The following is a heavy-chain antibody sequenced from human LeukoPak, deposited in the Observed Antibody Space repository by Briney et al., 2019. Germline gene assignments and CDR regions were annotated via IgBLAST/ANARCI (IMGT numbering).Heavy chain of an antibody. CDR2: IYYSGST. CDR3: ARENLGYCSRTSCYGGFDY. J-gene: IGHJ4*02. CDR1: GGSISSYY. V-gene: IGHV4-59*12. D-gene: IGHD2-2*01. Sequence: PSETLSLTCTVSGGSISSYYWSWIRQPPGKGLEWIGYIYYSGSTNYNPSLKSRVTISVDTSKNQFSLKLSSVTAADTAVYYCARENLGYCSRTSCYGGFDYWGQGTLVTVSS.